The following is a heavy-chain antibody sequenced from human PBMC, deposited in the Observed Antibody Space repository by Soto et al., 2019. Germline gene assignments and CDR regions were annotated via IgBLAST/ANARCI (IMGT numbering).Heavy chain of an antibody. J-gene: IGHJ6*02. CDR2: IYPGDSDT. Sequence: PGESLKISCKGSGYSFTSYWIAWVRQMPGKGLEWMGIIYPGDSDTRYSPSFQGQVTISADKSISTAYLQWSSLKASDTAMYYCARQSTHYDFLTGFSYYYGMDVWGQGTTVTVSS. CDR3: ARQSTHYDFLTGFSYYYGMDV. D-gene: IGHD3-9*01. CDR1: GYSFTSYW. V-gene: IGHV5-51*01.